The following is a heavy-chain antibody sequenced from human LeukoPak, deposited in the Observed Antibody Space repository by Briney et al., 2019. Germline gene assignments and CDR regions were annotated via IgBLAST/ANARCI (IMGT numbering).Heavy chain of an antibody. J-gene: IGHJ5*02. Sequence: ASVKVSCKASGYTLSGFYMHWVRQAPGQGLEWMGWMNPNSGNTDYAQKFQGRVTITRNTSISTAYMELSSLRSEDTAVYYCARGRATVTTHWVDPWGQGTLVAVSS. CDR1: GYTLSGFY. CDR3: ARGRATVTTHWVDP. D-gene: IGHD4-11*01. V-gene: IGHV1-8*03. CDR2: MNPNSGNT.